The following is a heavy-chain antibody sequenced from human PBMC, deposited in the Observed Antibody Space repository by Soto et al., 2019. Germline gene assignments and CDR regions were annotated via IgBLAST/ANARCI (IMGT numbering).Heavy chain of an antibody. CDR3: ARVGRYCSGGSCYPGVLYYYYGMDV. D-gene: IGHD2-15*01. V-gene: IGHV4-30-4*01. CDR1: GGSISSGDYY. J-gene: IGHJ6*02. Sequence: TSETLSLTCTVSGGSISSGDYYWSWIRQPPGKGLEWIGYIYYSGSTYYNPSLKSRVTISVDTSKNQFSLKLSSVTAADTAVYYCARVGRYCSGGSCYPGVLYYYYGMDVWGQGTTVTVSS. CDR2: IYYSGST.